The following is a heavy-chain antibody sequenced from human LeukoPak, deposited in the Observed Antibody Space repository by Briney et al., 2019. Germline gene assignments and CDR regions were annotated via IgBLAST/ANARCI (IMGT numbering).Heavy chain of an antibody. D-gene: IGHD4-11*01. V-gene: IGHV4-34*01. CDR3: ARGVGVYSNYPTYYYYYYMDV. CDR2: INHSGST. CDR1: GGSFSGYY. J-gene: IGHJ6*03. Sequence: PSETLSLTCAVSGGSFSGYYWSWIRQPPGKGLEWIGEINHSGSTNYIPSLKSRVTISVDTSKNQFSLKLSSVTAADTAVYYCARGVGVYSNYPTYYYYYYMDVWGKGTTVTVSS.